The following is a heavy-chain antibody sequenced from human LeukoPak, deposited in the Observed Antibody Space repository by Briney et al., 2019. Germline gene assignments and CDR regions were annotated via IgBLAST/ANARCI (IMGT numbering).Heavy chain of an antibody. CDR2: TNPNSGNT. V-gene: IGHV1-8*01. J-gene: IGHJ4*02. Sequence: ASVKVSCKASGYTFTSYDINWVRQATGQGLEWMGWTNPNSGNTGYAQKFQGRVTMTRNTSISTAYMELSSLRSEDTAVYYCARATGHYGDFDYWGQGTLVTVSS. D-gene: IGHD4-17*01. CDR3: ARATGHYGDFDY. CDR1: GYTFTSYD.